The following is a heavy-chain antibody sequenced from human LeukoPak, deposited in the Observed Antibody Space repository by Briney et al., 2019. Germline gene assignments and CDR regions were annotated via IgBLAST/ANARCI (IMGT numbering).Heavy chain of an antibody. CDR2: ISYDGSNK. J-gene: IGHJ6*02. CDR3: AKGYTYYYDSSGYHYRDYGMDV. D-gene: IGHD3-22*01. CDR1: GFTFSSYG. V-gene: IGHV3-30*18. Sequence: GGSLRLSCAAAGFTFSSYGMHWVRQAPGKGLEWVAVISYDGSNKYYADSVKGRFTISRDNSKNTLYLQMNSLRAEDTAVYYCAKGYTYYYDSSGYHYRDYGMDVWGQGTTVTVSS.